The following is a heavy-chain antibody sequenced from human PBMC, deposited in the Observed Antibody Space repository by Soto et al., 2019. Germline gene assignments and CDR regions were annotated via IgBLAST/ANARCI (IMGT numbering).Heavy chain of an antibody. V-gene: IGHV3-11*01. Sequence: PGGSLRLSCAASGFTFSDYYMSWIRQAPGKGLEWVSYISSSGSTIYYADSVKGRFTISRDNAKNSLYLQMHSLRAEDTAVYYCARDFFYFGQLYYFDYWGQGTLVTVSS. J-gene: IGHJ4*02. CDR3: ARDFFYFGQLYYFDY. D-gene: IGHD3-9*01. CDR2: ISSSGSTI. CDR1: GFTFSDYY.